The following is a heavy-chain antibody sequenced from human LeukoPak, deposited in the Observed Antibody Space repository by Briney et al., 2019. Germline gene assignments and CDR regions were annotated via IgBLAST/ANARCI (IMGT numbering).Heavy chain of an antibody. Sequence: KASETLSLTCAVYGGSFSGYYWSWIRQPPGKGLEWIGEINHSGSTNYNPSLKSRVTISVDTSKNQFSLKLSSVTAADTAVYYCARGPYSTGYSSSWYYFDYWGQGTLVTVSS. CDR3: ARGPYSTGYSSSWYYFDY. CDR2: INHSGST. D-gene: IGHD6-13*01. CDR1: GGSFSGYY. J-gene: IGHJ4*02. V-gene: IGHV4-34*01.